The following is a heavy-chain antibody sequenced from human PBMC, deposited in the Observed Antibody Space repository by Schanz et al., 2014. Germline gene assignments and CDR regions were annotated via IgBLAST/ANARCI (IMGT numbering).Heavy chain of an antibody. CDR3: ATDLPRDYGSGTYYYFDY. J-gene: IGHJ4*02. V-gene: IGHV1-69*02. Sequence: QVQLVQSGAEVKKPGSSVKVSCKASGGTFSSYTINWVRQAPGQGLEWMGRIIPILHIADYAQRFQGRVTVTADRSTSTAYMELSSLRSEDTAMYYCATDLPRDYGSGTYYYFDYWGQGTLVTVSS. CDR1: GGTFSSYT. CDR2: IIPILHIA. D-gene: IGHD3-10*01.